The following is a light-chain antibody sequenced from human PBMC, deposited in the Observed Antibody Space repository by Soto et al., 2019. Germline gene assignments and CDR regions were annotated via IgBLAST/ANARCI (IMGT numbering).Light chain of an antibody. CDR1: QSLTSY. CDR2: GIS. CDR3: QQRSNWPPIT. J-gene: IGKJ5*01. V-gene: IGKV3-15*01. Sequence: EIVMTQSPATLSVSPGETATLSCRASQSLTSYLAWYQQKPDQTPRLLIYGISTRATDIPARFSGSGSGTEFTLTISSLQSEDFAVYYCQQRSNWPPITFGQGTRLEIK.